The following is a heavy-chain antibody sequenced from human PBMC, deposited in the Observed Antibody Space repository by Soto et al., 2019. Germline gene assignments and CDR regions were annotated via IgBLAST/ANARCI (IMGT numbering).Heavy chain of an antibody. CDR3: ARGIESKAAAPPFDP. V-gene: IGHV1-3*01. D-gene: IGHD6-13*01. Sequence: ASVKVSCKASGYTFTANALHWVRQGPGQRLEWMGWINPDKGNTKYSQNFQDRVTFTRDTSASTAYMELSNLRSEDTAVYYCARGIESKAAAPPFDPWGQGSLVTSPQ. CDR1: GYTFTANA. CDR2: INPDKGNT. J-gene: IGHJ5*02.